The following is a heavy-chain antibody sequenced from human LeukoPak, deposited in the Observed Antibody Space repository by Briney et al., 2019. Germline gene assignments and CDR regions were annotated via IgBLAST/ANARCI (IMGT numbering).Heavy chain of an antibody. CDR2: INPNSGGT. Sequence: ASVKVSCKASGYTFTSYDINWVRQAPGQGLEWMGRINPNSGGTNYAQKFQGRVTMTRDTSISTAYMELSRLRSDDTAVYYCARGTNEYSSEVWGQGTLVTVSS. CDR1: GYTFTSYD. CDR3: ARGTNEYSSEV. V-gene: IGHV1-2*06. D-gene: IGHD6-19*01. J-gene: IGHJ4*02.